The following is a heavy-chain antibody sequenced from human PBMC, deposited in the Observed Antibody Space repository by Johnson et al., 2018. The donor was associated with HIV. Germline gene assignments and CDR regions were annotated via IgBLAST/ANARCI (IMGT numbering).Heavy chain of an antibody. CDR3: ARGLAFAGTENAFDI. V-gene: IGHV3-30-3*01. CDR1: GFTFRSYS. CDR2: ISYGESNE. Sequence: VQLVESGGGVVQPGRSLRLSCAASGFTFRSYSMHWVRQAPGKGLEWVAVISYGESNEYYADSVKGRFTISRDNSKNTLYLQMNSLTAEDTAVYYCARGLAFAGTENAFDIWGQGTMVTVSS. J-gene: IGHJ3*02. D-gene: IGHD6-13*01.